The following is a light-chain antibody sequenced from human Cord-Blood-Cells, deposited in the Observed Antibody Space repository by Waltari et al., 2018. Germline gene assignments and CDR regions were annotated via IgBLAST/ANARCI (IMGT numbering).Light chain of an antibody. V-gene: IGKV1-5*03. J-gene: IGKJ1*01. CDR1: QSISSW. CDR2: KAS. Sequence: DIQMTQSPSTLSASVGDRVTITCRASQSISSWLAWYQQKPGKAPKLLIYKASSLESGVPSRFSGSGAGTECTLTISSLQPDDFATYYCQQYNSYSPVGQGTKVEIK. CDR3: QQYNSYSP.